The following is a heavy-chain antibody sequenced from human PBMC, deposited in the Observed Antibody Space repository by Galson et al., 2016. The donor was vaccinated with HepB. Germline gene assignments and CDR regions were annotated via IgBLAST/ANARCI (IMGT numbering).Heavy chain of an antibody. D-gene: IGHD2-15*01. CDR3: TRDGGSHSDLDV. CDR1: GFSFRYNW. Sequence: LRLSCAASGFSFRYNWIHWVRQAPGKGLVWVSRIDSDGTSTSYADSVKGRFTISRDNAKNTVYLQMSSLRVEDTSVYYCTRDGGSHSDLDVWGQGTLVTVSS. V-gene: IGHV3-74*01. CDR2: IDSDGTST. J-gene: IGHJ4*02.